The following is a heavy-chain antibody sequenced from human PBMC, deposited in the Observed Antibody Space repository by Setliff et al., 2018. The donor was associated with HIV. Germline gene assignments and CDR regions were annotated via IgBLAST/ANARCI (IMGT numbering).Heavy chain of an antibody. D-gene: IGHD7-27*01. Sequence: ASVKVSCKTSGYLFTSHDINWVRQATGQGLEWLGWMNPINGDTGYAQEFQDRVTLTRDTSIDTAYMELGSLRSEDTAVYYCARGSGDVGDYWGQGSLVTVSS. V-gene: IGHV1-8*01. J-gene: IGHJ4*02. CDR2: MNPINGDT. CDR3: ARGSGDVGDY. CDR1: GYLFTSHD.